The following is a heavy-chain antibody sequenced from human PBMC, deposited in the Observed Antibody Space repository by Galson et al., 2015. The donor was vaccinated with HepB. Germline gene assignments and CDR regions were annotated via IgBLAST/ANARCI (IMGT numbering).Heavy chain of an antibody. CDR2: INPNSGGT. D-gene: IGHD3-22*01. CDR3: ARGAPNYDSSGYYDYCFDY. CDR1: GYTFTGYY. V-gene: IGHV1-2*04. J-gene: IGHJ4*02. Sequence: SVKVSCKASGYTFTGYYMHWVRQAPGQGLEWMGWINPNSGGTNYAQKFQGWVTMTRDTSISTAYMELSRLRSDDTAVYYCARGAPNYDSSGYYDYCFDYWGQGTLVTVSS.